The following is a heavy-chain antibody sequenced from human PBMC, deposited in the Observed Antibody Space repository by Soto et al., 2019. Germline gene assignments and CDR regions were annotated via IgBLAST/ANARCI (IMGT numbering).Heavy chain of an antibody. CDR3: AREAQYYDILTGYYNPPPYFDY. D-gene: IGHD3-9*01. V-gene: IGHV1-69*13. Sequence: GASVKVSCKASGGTFSSYAISWVRQAPGQGLEWMGGIIPIFGTANYAQKFQGRVTITADESTSTAYMELSSLRSEDTAVYYCAREAQYYDILTGYYNPPPYFDYWGQGTLVTVSS. CDR1: GGTFSSYA. CDR2: IIPIFGTA. J-gene: IGHJ4*02.